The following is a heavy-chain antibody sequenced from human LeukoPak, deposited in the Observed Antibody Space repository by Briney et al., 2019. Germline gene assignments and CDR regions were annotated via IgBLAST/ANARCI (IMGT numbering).Heavy chain of an antibody. V-gene: IGHV4-39*01. CDR1: GGSISSSSYH. CDR3: ARIIVVPAAMGWFDP. D-gene: IGHD2-2*01. CDR2: IYYSGST. J-gene: IGHJ5*02. Sequence: SETLSLTCTVSGGSISSSSYHWGWIRQPPGKGLEWIASIYYSGSTYYNPSLKSRVTISVDTSKNQFSLKLSSVTAADTAVYYCARIIVVPAAMGWFDPWGQGTLVTVSS.